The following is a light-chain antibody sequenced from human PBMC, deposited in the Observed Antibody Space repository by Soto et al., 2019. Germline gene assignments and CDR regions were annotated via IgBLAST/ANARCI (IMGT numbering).Light chain of an antibody. CDR2: TNN. CDR1: SSNIGSNP. CDR3: AAWDNSLSAYV. Sequence: QSVLTQPPSASGTPGQRVTISCSGSSSNIGSNPVNWYQQLPGTAPKLLIFTNNLRPSGVPDRFSGSKSGTSASLAISGLQSEDEADYYCAAWDNSLSAYVFGTGTKLTVL. J-gene: IGLJ1*01. V-gene: IGLV1-44*01.